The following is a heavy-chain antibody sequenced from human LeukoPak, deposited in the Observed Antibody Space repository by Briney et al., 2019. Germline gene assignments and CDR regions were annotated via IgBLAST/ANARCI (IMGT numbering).Heavy chain of an antibody. CDR3: ARDWDSSADY. Sequence: GGSLRLSCAASGFTFNSYWMHWVHQGPGKGLVWVSRINNDGSTTSYADSVKGRFTISRDNAKNTLYLQMNSLRAEDTAVYYCARDWDSSADYWGQGTLVSVSS. D-gene: IGHD3-22*01. J-gene: IGHJ4*02. CDR2: INNDGSTT. V-gene: IGHV3-74*01. CDR1: GFTFNSYW.